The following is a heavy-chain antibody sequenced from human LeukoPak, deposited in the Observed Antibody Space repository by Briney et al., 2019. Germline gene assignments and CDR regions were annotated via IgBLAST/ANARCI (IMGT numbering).Heavy chain of an antibody. Sequence: PGGSLRLSCAASGFTFDDYAMHWVRQAPGKGLEWVSSVSSSSAYIYYADSVKGRFTISRDNAKNSLYLQMNSLRAEDTAVYYCARVMTTVIKAFDYWGQGTLVTVSS. CDR3: ARVMTTVIKAFDY. CDR1: GFTFDDYA. CDR2: VSSSSAYI. V-gene: IGHV3-21*01. D-gene: IGHD4-17*01. J-gene: IGHJ4*02.